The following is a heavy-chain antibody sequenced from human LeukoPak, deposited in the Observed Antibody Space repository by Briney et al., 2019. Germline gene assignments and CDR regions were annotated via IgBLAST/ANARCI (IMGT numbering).Heavy chain of an antibody. CDR3: AREAIAAAGKGLGDYYMEV. CDR2: ISAYNCNT. CDR1: GYTFTSYG. D-gene: IGHD6-13*01. J-gene: IGHJ6*03. Sequence: ASLKVSCKASGYTFTSYGIRYVLQAYGQGLDLMGCISAYNCNTNYAQKVQGRVTMTTDTSTSTPYMELTSLRSDHTAVYYCAREAIAAAGKGLGDYYMEVWGKGTTVTVSS. V-gene: IGHV1-18*01.